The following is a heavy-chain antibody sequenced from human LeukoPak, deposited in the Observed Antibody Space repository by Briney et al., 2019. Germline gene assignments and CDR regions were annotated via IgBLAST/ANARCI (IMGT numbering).Heavy chain of an antibody. CDR1: GGSISSSNW. CDR2: IYHSGST. V-gene: IGHV4-4*02. CDR3: ARVGSTVPNPYFDY. D-gene: IGHD4-17*01. Sequence: SETLSLTCAVSGGSISSSNWWSWVRQPPGKGLEWIGEIYHSGSTNYNPSLKSRVTISVDKSKNQFSLKLSSVTAADTAVYYCARVGSTVPNPYFDYWGQGTLVTVSS. J-gene: IGHJ4*02.